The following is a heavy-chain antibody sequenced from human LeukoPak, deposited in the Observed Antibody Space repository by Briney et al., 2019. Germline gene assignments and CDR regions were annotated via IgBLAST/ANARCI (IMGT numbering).Heavy chain of an antibody. J-gene: IGHJ4*02. D-gene: IGHD2-15*01. CDR3: ASSCSGGSCSTPTRLDY. Sequence: SETLSLTCTVSGGSISSSSYYWGWIRQPPGKGLEWIGEINHSGSTNYNPSLKSRVTISVDTSKNQFSLKLSSVTAADTAVYYCASSCSGGSCSTPTRLDYWGQGTLVTVSS. V-gene: IGHV4-39*07. CDR2: INHSGST. CDR1: GGSISSSSYY.